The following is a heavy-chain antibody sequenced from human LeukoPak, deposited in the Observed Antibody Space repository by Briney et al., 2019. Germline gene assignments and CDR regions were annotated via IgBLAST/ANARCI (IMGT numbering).Heavy chain of an antibody. Sequence: PGGPLRLSCAASGFTFSNYAMSWVRQAPGKGLEWVSAITGSGGNTYYADSVKGRFPISRDNSKNTLYLQMNSLRAEDTAVYYCAKWGDFDVLTGYYVPDFWGQGTLVTVSS. CDR1: GFTFSNYA. V-gene: IGHV3-23*01. CDR3: AKWGDFDVLTGYYVPDF. J-gene: IGHJ4*02. D-gene: IGHD3-9*01. CDR2: ITGSGGNT.